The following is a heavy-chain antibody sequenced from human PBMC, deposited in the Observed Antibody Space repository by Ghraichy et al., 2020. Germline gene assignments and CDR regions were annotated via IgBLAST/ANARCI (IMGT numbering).Heavy chain of an antibody. Sequence: GGSLRLSCAASGFTFSSYGMHWVRQAPGKGLEWVAVISYDESNKYYADSVKGRFTISRDNSKNTLYLQMNSLRAEDTAVYYCAKDHDLRFLEWSYFDYWGQGTLVTVSS. CDR1: GFTFSSYG. J-gene: IGHJ4*02. CDR3: AKDHDLRFLEWSYFDY. CDR2: ISYDESNK. D-gene: IGHD3-3*01. V-gene: IGHV3-30*18.